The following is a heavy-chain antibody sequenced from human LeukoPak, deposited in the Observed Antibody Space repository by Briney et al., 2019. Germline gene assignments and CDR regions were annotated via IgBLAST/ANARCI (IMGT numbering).Heavy chain of an antibody. CDR2: IKSKTDGGTT. D-gene: IGHD6-6*01. CDR3: TTGIAARGSPNRHDDY. J-gene: IGHJ4*02. V-gene: IGHV3-15*07. Sequence: GGSLRLSCAASGFTFSNAWMNWVRQAPGKGLEWVGRIKSKTDGGTTDYAAPVKGRFTISRDDSKNTLYPQMNSLKTEDTAVYYCTTGIAARGSPNRHDDYWGQGTLVTVSS. CDR1: GFTFSNAW.